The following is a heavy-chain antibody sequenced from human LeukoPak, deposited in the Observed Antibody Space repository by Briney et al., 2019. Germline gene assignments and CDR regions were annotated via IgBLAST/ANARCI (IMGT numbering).Heavy chain of an antibody. CDR2: ISGSGGST. J-gene: IGHJ4*02. V-gene: IGHV3-23*01. CDR3: AKDIWSAVVTPATFFDY. D-gene: IGHD4-23*01. CDR1: GFTFSSYA. Sequence: PGGSLRLSCAASGFTFSSYAMSWVRQAPGKVLEWVSAISGSGGSTYYADSVKGRFTISRDNSKNTLYLQMNSLRAEDTAVYYCAKDIWSAVVTPATFFDYWGQGTLVTVSS.